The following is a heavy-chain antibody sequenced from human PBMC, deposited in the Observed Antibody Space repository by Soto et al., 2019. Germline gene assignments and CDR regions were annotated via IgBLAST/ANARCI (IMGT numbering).Heavy chain of an antibody. Sequence: RGESLKISCKGSGYSFTSYWISWVRQMPGKGLEWMGRIDPSDSYTNYSPSFQGHVTISADKSISTAYLQWSSLKASDTAMYYCARTTYYDSSGFATDAFDIWGQGTMVTVSS. CDR3: ARTTYYDSSGFATDAFDI. CDR1: GYSFTSYW. D-gene: IGHD3-22*01. V-gene: IGHV5-10-1*01. CDR2: IDPSDSYT. J-gene: IGHJ3*02.